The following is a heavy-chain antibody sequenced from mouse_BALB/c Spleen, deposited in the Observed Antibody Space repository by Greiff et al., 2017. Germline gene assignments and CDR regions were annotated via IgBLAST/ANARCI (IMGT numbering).Heavy chain of an antibody. D-gene: IGHD1-1*01. V-gene: IGHV2-2*02. CDR2: IWSGGST. J-gene: IGHJ4*01. CDR1: GFSLTSYG. CDR3: ARYYYGSSYYYAMDY. Sequence: QVHVKQSGPGLVQPSQSLSITCTVSGFSLTSYGVHWVRQSPGKGLEWLGVIWSGGSTDYNAAFISRLSISKDNSKGQVFFKMNSLQANDTAIYYCARYYYGSSYYYAMDYWGQGTSVTVSS.